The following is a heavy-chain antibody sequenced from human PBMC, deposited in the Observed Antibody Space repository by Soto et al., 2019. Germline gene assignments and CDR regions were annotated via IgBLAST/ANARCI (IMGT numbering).Heavy chain of an antibody. D-gene: IGHD6-13*01. V-gene: IGHV1-18*01. CDR3: ARARLIAGYYYYYDMYV. J-gene: IGHJ6*02. CDR2: ISAYNGNT. Sequence: QVQLVQSGAEVKKPGASVKVSCKASGYTFTSYGISWVRQAPGQGLEWMGWISAYNGNTNYAQKLQGRVNMTTDTYKSTAYMELRSLRSDYTAVYYCARARLIAGYYYYYDMYVWGQGTTVTVSS. CDR1: GYTFTSYG.